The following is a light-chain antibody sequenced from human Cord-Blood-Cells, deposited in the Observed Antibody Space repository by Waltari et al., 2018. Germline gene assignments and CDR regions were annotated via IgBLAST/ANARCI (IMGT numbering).Light chain of an antibody. Sequence: EIVMTQSPATLSVSPGERATLSCRASQTVSSNLAWYQQKHGQAPRLLIYGASTRATGIPTRFSGSGSGPEFTLTISSLQSEDFAVYYCQQYNNWPRTFGQGTKVEIK. CDR1: QTVSSN. V-gene: IGKV3-15*01. CDR2: GAS. J-gene: IGKJ1*01. CDR3: QQYNNWPRT.